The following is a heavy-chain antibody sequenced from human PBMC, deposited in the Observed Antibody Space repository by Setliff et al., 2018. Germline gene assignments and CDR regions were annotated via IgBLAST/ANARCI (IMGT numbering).Heavy chain of an antibody. V-gene: IGHV1-8*02. CDR2: INPNSGNT. Sequence: ASVKVSCKASGYTFTNYDINWVRQATGQGLEWMGWINPNSGNTGYAQNFQGRVTMTRNTSISTAYMELSSLRFEDTAVYHCARGPRHNFWSGYYLVAVNYWGQGTLVTVSS. CDR3: ARGPRHNFWSGYYLVAVNY. J-gene: IGHJ4*02. D-gene: IGHD3-3*01. CDR1: GYTFTNYD.